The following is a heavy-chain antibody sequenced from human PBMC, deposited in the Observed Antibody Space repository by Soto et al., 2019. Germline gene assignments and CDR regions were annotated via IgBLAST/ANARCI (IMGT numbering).Heavy chain of an antibody. CDR1: GGSFSGYY. Sequence: PSATLSLTCAVYGGSFSGYYWSWIRQPPGKGLEWIGEINHSGSTNYNPSLKSRVTISVDTSKNQFSLKLSSVTAADTAVYYCARGQQLVPIYFDYWGKATLVTVSS. CDR3: ARGQQLVPIYFDY. CDR2: INHSGST. J-gene: IGHJ4*02. D-gene: IGHD6-6*01. V-gene: IGHV4-34*01.